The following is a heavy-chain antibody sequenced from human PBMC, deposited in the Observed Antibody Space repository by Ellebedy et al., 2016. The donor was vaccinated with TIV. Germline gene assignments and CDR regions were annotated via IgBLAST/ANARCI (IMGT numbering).Heavy chain of an antibody. CDR3: ARDGRYYGSGSYYFGGLDY. Sequence: SLKISXAASGFTFDDYAMHWVRQAPGKGLEWVSGISWNSGSIGYADSVKGRFTISRDNAKNSLYLQMNSLRAEDTAVYYCARDGRYYGSGSYYFGGLDYWGQGTLVTVSS. CDR2: ISWNSGSI. J-gene: IGHJ4*02. D-gene: IGHD3-10*01. CDR1: GFTFDDYA. V-gene: IGHV3-9*01.